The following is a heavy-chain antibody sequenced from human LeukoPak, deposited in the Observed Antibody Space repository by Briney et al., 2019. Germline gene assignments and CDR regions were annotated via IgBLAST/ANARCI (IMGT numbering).Heavy chain of an antibody. CDR3: ARFTAVAGSIDY. V-gene: IGHV4-59*12. D-gene: IGHD6-19*01. J-gene: IGHJ4*02. CDR2: IYYSGST. CDR1: GGSISSYY. Sequence: SETLSLTCTVSGGSISSYYWSWIRQPPGKGLEWIGYIYYSGSTYYNPSLKSRVTISVDRSKNQFSLKLSSVTAADTAVYYCARFTAVAGSIDYWGQGTLVTVSS.